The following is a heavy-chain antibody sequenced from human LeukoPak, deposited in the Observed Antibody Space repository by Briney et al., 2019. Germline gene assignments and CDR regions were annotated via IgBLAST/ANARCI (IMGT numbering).Heavy chain of an antibody. CDR1: GCSISSYY. J-gene: IGHJ4*02. CDR3: ARDSLLGNYFEY. Sequence: SETLTLTCTASGCSISSYYWSWIRQPPGKGLEWIGYIYYSGSNNYNPSLKSRVTISVDTSKNQFSLKLSSVSAADTAVYYCARDSLLGNYFEYWGQGTLVTVSS. CDR2: IYYSGSN. D-gene: IGHD2-15*01. V-gene: IGHV4-59*01.